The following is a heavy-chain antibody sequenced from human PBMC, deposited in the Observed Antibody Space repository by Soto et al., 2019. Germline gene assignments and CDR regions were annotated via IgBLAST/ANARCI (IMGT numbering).Heavy chain of an antibody. J-gene: IGHJ4*02. D-gene: IGHD3-22*01. CDR1: VFTFSNFA. CDR3: AKYQPMTQPRPYFDY. CDR2: ISSSGGSA. V-gene: IGHV3-23*01. Sequence: GGSLRLSCVASVFTFSNFAMSWIRQAPGKGLEWVSEISSSGGSAYYADSVKGRFTISRDNSRNTLYLQMNSLRAEDTAIYYCAKYQPMTQPRPYFDYWGQGTLVTVSS.